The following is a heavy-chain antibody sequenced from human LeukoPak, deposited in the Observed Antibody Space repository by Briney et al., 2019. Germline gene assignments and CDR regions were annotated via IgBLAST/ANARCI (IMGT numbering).Heavy chain of an antibody. Sequence: PGGSLRLSCAASGFIFSSYAMHWVRQAPGKGLEWVAVISYDGNNKFYADSVKGRFIISRDNSKKTLNLQMFRVRTEDMGVYFCARDRGRQAVAGTYDAFDIWGLGTVVTVSS. CDR2: ISYDGNNK. V-gene: IGHV3-30*04. CDR3: ARDRGRQAVAGTYDAFDI. CDR1: GFIFSSYA. J-gene: IGHJ3*02. D-gene: IGHD6-19*01.